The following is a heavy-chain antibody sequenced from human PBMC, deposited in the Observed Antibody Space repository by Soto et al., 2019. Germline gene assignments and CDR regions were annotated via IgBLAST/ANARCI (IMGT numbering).Heavy chain of an antibody. V-gene: IGHV1-3*01. CDR2: INAGNGNT. CDR1: GYTFTSYA. CDR3: ARFGNFDWTEAYGMDV. J-gene: IGHJ6*02. D-gene: IGHD3-9*01. Sequence: ASVKVSCKASGYTFTSYAMHWVRQAPGQRREWMGWINAGNGNTKYSQKFQGRVTITRDTSASTAYMELSSLRSEDTAVYYCARFGNFDWTEAYGMDVWGQGTTVTVSS.